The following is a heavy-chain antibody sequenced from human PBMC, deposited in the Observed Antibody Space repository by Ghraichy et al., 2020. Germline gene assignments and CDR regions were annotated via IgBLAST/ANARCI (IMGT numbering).Heavy chain of an antibody. CDR1: GDSISSSSYF. D-gene: IGHD3-9*01. J-gene: IGHJ4*02. Sequence: SETLSLTCSVSGDSISSSSYFWVWIRQPPGKGLEWIGSIYYSGSTYYNPSLKSRVTISVDTSKNQLSLKLSSVTAADTAVFYCVTRSRRYDILTGYYFDYWGQGTLVTVSS. CDR3: VTRSRRYDILTGYYFDY. CDR2: IYYSGST. V-gene: IGHV4-39*01.